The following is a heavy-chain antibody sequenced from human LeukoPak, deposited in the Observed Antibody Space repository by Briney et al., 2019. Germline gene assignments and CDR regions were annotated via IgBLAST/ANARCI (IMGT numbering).Heavy chain of an antibody. V-gene: IGHV4-59*12. J-gene: IGHJ4*02. Sequence: SETLSLTCTVPGGSISSYYWSCIRHPPEKGLEFIGYIYYSGNTNYNPSLKSRVTISVDTSKNQFSLKLSSVTAADTAVYYCARIDTRGYNGYSFDYWGQGTLVTVSS. D-gene: IGHD3-22*01. CDR1: GGSISSYY. CDR3: ARIDTRGYNGYSFDY. CDR2: IYYSGNT.